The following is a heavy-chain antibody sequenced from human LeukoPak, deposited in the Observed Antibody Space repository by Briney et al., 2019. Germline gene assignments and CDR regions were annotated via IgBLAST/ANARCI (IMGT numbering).Heavy chain of an antibody. CDR2: IYYSGST. Sequence: PSETLSLTCTVSGGPISSYYWSWIRQPPGKGLEWIGYIYYSGSTNYSPSLKSRVTISVDTSKNQFSLKLSSVTAADTAVYYCARLENYYYYGMDVWGQGTTVTVSS. CDR1: GGPISSYY. J-gene: IGHJ6*02. D-gene: IGHD1-1*01. V-gene: IGHV4-59*08. CDR3: ARLENYYYYGMDV.